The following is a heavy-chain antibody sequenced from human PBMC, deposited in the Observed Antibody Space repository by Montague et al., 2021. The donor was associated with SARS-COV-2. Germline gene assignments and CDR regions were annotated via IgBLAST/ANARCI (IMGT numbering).Heavy chain of an antibody. Sequence: SETLSLTCTVSGGSLSSYYWSWIWQPPGQGLEWIGYIYYSGSTNYNPSLTSRVTISVDTSKNQFSLNLSSVTAADTAVYYCARHVSGSLTHFHHWGQGSLVTVSS. J-gene: IGHJ1*01. V-gene: IGHV4-59*08. CDR2: IYYSGST. CDR1: GGSLSSYY. D-gene: IGHD1-26*01. CDR3: ARHVSGSLTHFHH.